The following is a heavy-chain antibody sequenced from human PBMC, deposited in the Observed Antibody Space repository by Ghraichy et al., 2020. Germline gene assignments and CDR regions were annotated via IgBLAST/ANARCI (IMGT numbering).Heavy chain of an antibody. CDR3: ARYCVSHCGGSYRYTGFDY. V-gene: IGHV4-59*01. Sequence: SETLSLTCTVSGGSISSYYWSWIRQPPGKGLEWIGYIYYSGSTNYNPSLKSRVTISVDTSKNQFSLKLSSVTAADTAVYYCARYCVSHCGGSYRYTGFDYWGQGTLVTVSS. CDR2: IYYSGST. D-gene: IGHD3-16*02. J-gene: IGHJ4*02. CDR1: GGSISSYY.